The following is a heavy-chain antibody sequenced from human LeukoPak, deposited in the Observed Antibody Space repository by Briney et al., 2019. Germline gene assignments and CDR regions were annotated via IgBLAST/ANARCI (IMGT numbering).Heavy chain of an antibody. Sequence: SVRVSCKASGGTFSSYAISWVRQAPGQGLEWMGGIIPIFGTANYAQKFQGRVTITADESTSTAYMELSSLRSEDTAVYYCARGPYDSSGYYRDYYYYGMDVWGQGTTVTVSS. V-gene: IGHV1-69*13. J-gene: IGHJ6*02. D-gene: IGHD3-22*01. CDR3: ARGPYDSSGYYRDYYYYGMDV. CDR1: GGTFSSYA. CDR2: IIPIFGTA.